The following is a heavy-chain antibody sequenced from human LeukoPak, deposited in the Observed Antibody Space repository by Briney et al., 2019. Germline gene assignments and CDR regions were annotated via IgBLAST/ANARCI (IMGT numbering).Heavy chain of an antibody. D-gene: IGHD6-13*01. CDR3: AKVPYSSSWYFSPFDY. Sequence: GGSLRLSCAASGFTFSSYAMSWVRQAPGKGLEWVSAISGSGGSTYYADSVKGRFTISRDNSKNTLYLQMNSLRAEDTAVYYCAKVPYSSSWYFSPFDYWGQGTLVTVSS. CDR2: ISGSGGST. CDR1: GFTFSSYA. V-gene: IGHV3-23*01. J-gene: IGHJ4*02.